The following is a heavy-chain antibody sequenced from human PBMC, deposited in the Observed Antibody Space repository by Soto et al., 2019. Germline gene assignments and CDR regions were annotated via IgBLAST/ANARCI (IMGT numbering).Heavy chain of an antibody. CDR2: IYYTGTT. D-gene: IGHD5-12*01. CDR1: GASLSSSY. CDR3: ERGGNRYSNTASGVGGFDF. Sequence: ERLSTSGPVSGASLSSSYSSWVRQSPGTGREGIGYIYYTGTTNYNPSLKRRVTISLDTAKNQFSLNVNYLTTEDTAVYFCERGGNRYSNTASGVGGFDFWGQGTLVTVSS. V-gene: IGHV4-59*01. J-gene: IGHJ4*02.